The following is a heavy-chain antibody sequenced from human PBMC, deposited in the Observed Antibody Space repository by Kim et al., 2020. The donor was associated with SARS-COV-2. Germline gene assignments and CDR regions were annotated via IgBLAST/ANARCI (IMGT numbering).Heavy chain of an antibody. CDR2: INHSGST. CDR1: GGSFSGYY. V-gene: IGHV4-34*01. Sequence: SETLSLTCAVYGGSFSGYYWSWIRQPPGKGLEWIGEINHSGSTNYNPSLKSRVTISVDTSKNQFSLKLSSVTAADTAVYYCARGRRIWGQGTMVTVSS. J-gene: IGHJ3*02. CDR3: ARGRRI.